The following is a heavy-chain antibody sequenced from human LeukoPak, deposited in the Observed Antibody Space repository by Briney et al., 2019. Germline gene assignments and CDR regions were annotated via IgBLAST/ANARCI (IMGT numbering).Heavy chain of an antibody. V-gene: IGHV3-7*01. CDR2: IKQDGSEK. Sequence: GGSLRLSSAASGFTFSSYWMSWVRQAPGKGLEWVANIKQDGSEKYYVDSVKGRFTISRDNAKNSLYLQMNSLRAEDTAVYYCARDMTIFGVVTSHYYYYGMDVWGQGTTVTVSS. CDR3: ARDMTIFGVVTSHYYYYGMDV. D-gene: IGHD3-3*01. J-gene: IGHJ6*02. CDR1: GFTFSSYW.